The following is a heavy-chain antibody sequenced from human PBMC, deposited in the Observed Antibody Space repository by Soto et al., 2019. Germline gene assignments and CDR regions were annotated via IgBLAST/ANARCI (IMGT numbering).Heavy chain of an antibody. CDR3: ARDAPEYYDGSGDYSYFDY. Sequence: QVQLVESGGGVVQPGRSLRLSCAASGFTFSSYAMHWVRQAPGKGLEWVAVISYDGSNKYYADSVKGRFTISRDNSKKTLYLQMNGLRAEDTAVYYCARDAPEYYDGSGDYSYFDYWGQGTLVTVSS. V-gene: IGHV3-30-3*01. CDR1: GFTFSSYA. J-gene: IGHJ4*02. D-gene: IGHD3-22*01. CDR2: ISYDGSNK.